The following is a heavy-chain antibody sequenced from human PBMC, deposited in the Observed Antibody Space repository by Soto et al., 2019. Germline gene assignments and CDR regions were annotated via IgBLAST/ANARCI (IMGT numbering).Heavy chain of an antibody. CDR3: ARNTGVVVPAGKGKYYYYYMDV. V-gene: IGHV1-69*02. Sequence: KVSFKGSGCTFSSYTISCVRQAPGQGLEWMGRIIPILGIANYAQKFQGRVTITADKSTSTAYMELSSLRSEDTAVYYCARNTGVVVPAGKGKYYYYYMDVWGKGTMVTVSS. CDR1: GCTFSSYT. CDR2: IIPILGIA. J-gene: IGHJ6*03. D-gene: IGHD2-2*01.